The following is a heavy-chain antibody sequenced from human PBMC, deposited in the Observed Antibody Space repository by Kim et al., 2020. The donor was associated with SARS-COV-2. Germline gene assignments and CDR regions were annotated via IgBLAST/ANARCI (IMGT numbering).Heavy chain of an antibody. CDR2: LIPILGIA. CDR3: AKPTVTTQGYYYGMDV. Sequence: SVKVSCKASGGTFSSYAISWVRQAPGQGLEWMGRLIPILGIANYAQKFQGRVTITADKSTSTAYMELSSLRSDDTAVYYCAKPTVTTQGYYYGMDVWGQGTTVTVSS. J-gene: IGHJ6*02. CDR1: GGTFSSYA. D-gene: IGHD4-17*01. V-gene: IGHV1-69*04.